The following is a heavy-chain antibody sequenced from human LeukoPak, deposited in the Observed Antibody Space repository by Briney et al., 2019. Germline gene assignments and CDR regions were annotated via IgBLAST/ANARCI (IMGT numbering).Heavy chain of an antibody. CDR1: GGSISGYY. Sequence: PSETLSLTCTVSGGSISGYYWSWIRQPPGKGLEWIGYIHYSGSTNYNPSLKSRVTISVDTSKNQFSLKLSSVTAADTAVYYCAREGRDGYLDYWGQGTLVTVSS. CDR3: AREGRDGYLDY. J-gene: IGHJ4*02. CDR2: IHYSGST. D-gene: IGHD5-24*01. V-gene: IGHV4-59*01.